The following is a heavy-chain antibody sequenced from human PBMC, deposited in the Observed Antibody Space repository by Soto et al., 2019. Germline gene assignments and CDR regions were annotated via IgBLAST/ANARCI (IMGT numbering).Heavy chain of an antibody. J-gene: IGHJ4*02. V-gene: IGHV3-15*07. CDR1: GITFSKAW. CDR3: TTGFGIYGY. D-gene: IGHD3-10*01. CDR2: IKSNSDGGTI. Sequence: ESGGGLVKPGGSLRLSCAASGITFSKAWMHWVRQAPGKGLEWVGRIKSNSDGGTIDYAAPVKGRFSISRDDSRNTLYVQMNSLKTEDTAMYFCTTGFGIYGYWGQGTLVTVSS.